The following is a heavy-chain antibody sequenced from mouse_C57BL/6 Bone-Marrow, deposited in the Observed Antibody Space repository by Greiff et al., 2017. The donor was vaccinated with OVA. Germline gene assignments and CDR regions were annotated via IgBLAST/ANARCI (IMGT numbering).Heavy chain of an antibody. V-gene: IGHV1-52*01. D-gene: IGHD2-3*01. CDR2: IDPSDSEP. Sequence: QVQLQQPGAELVRPGSSVQLSCKASGYTFTSYWMHWVKQRPIQGLEWIGNIDPSDSEPHYNQKFKDKATLTVDKSSSTAYMQHSSLTSEDAAVYYCAIYDGYDFDYWGQGTTLTVSS. CDR3: AIYDGYDFDY. J-gene: IGHJ2*01. CDR1: GYTFTSYW.